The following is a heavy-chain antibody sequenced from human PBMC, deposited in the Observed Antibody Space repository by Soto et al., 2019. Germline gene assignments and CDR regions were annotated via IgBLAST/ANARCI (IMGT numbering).Heavy chain of an antibody. D-gene: IGHD3-3*01. Sequence: LSLTCSVSGGTISGYYWTWIRQPAWKGLEWIGRIYSIGNTKYNPSLQSRVTMSLDTSNNQFSLRLTSVTAADTAVYYCARGQRFYDWFEPWGQGTLVTVSS. CDR3: ARGQRFYDWFEP. J-gene: IGHJ5*02. CDR2: IYSIGNT. CDR1: GGTISGYY. V-gene: IGHV4-4*07.